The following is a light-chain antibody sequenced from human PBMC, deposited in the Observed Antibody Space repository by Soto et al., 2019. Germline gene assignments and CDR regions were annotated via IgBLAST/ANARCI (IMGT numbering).Light chain of an antibody. CDR3: QQYKSDSQT. CDR1: QSVTTW. Sequence: DIHLTQSPSTLSASVGDRVTITCRASQSVTTWLAWYQQKPGKAPKLLIYDASSLEIGVPSRFSGSGSGTQFTLTIGSLQPDDFATYYCQQYKSDSQTFGQGTKVEIK. V-gene: IGKV1-5*01. J-gene: IGKJ2*01. CDR2: DAS.